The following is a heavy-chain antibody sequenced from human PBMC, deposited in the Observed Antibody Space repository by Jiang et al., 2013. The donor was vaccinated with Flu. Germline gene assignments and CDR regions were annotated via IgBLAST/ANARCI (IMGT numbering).Heavy chain of an antibody. CDR1: GDSVSSGAYY. Sequence: SGPGLVKPSETLSLTCTVSGDSVSSGAYYWGWIRQSPGRGLEYIGSVYYSGSTYSNPSLQSRVTVSVDTSKNQFSLKLTSVTAADTALYYCARRMGYEHTNSWYPPFDYWGQGILVTVSS. D-gene: IGHD2-8*01. CDR2: VYYSGST. J-gene: IGHJ4*02. V-gene: IGHV4-39*01. CDR3: ARRMGYEHTNSWYPPFDY.